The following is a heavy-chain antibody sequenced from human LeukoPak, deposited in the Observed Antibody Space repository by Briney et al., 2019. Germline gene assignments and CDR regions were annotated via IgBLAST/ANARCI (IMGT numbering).Heavy chain of an antibody. CDR3: ARGPSERYYESSGYYYFDY. D-gene: IGHD3-22*01. CDR2: INYSGRT. V-gene: IGHV4-34*01. CDR1: GGSFSGYY. Sequence: SETLSLTCAVYGGSFSGYYWTWIRQPPGKGPEWIGEINYSGRTNYNPSLKSRVTISVDTSRNQFSLKVSSVTAADTAVYYCARGPSERYYESSGYYYFDYWGQGTLVTVSS. J-gene: IGHJ4*02.